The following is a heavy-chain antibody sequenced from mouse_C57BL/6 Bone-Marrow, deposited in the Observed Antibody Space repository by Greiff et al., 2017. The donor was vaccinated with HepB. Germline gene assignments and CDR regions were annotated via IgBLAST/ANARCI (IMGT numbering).Heavy chain of an antibody. CDR3: ARSPYYYGSSWYFDV. J-gene: IGHJ1*03. D-gene: IGHD1-1*01. CDR1: GYTFTSYW. V-gene: IGHV1-64*01. Sequence: QVQLQQPGAELVKPGASVKLSCKASGYTFTSYWMHWVKQRPGQGLEWIGMIHPNIGSTNYNEKFKSKATLTVDKSSSTAYMQLSSLTSEDSAVYYCARSPYYYGSSWYFDVWGTGTTVTVSS. CDR2: IHPNIGST.